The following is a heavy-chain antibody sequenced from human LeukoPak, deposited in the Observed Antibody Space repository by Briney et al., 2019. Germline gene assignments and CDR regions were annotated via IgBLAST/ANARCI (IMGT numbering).Heavy chain of an antibody. V-gene: IGHV1-46*01. CDR1: GYTFTSYY. D-gene: IGHD3-3*01. Sequence: ASVKVSCKASGYTFTSYYMHWVRQAPGQGLEWMGIINPSGGSTSYAQKFQGRVTMTRDTSTSTVYMELSSLRSEDTAVYYCARTHDTILGDTTTFDYWGQGTLVTVSS. J-gene: IGHJ4*02. CDR2: INPSGGST. CDR3: ARTHDTILGDTTTFDY.